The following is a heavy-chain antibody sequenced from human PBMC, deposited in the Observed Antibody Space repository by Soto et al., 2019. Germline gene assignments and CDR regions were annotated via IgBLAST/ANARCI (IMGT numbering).Heavy chain of an antibody. V-gene: IGHV3-30*03. CDR2: ISYDGSNK. Sequence: QVQLVESGGGVVQPGRSLRLSCAASGFPFTTYGMHWVREGPGKGLEWVAVISYDGSNKYYADSVQGRFTISRDTSKNTLYLQMNSLGPEDTALYYCVGGQYYFDYRGQGTLVTVSS. J-gene: IGHJ4*02. CDR1: GFPFTTYG. D-gene: IGHD3-10*01. CDR3: VGGQYYFDY.